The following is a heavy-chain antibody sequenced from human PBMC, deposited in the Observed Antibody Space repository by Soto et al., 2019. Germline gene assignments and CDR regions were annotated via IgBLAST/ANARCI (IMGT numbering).Heavy chain of an antibody. Sequence: QVQLVQSGAEVKKPGSSVKVSCKASGGTFSSYAISWVRQAPGQGLEWMGGIIPIFGTANYAQKFQGRVTITADESTSIAYMELSSLRSEDTAVYYCARDLGEVRYGSGSYRYWGQGTLVTVSS. CDR1: GGTFSSYA. CDR3: ARDLGEVRYGSGSYRY. J-gene: IGHJ4*02. V-gene: IGHV1-69*01. CDR2: IIPIFGTA. D-gene: IGHD3-10*01.